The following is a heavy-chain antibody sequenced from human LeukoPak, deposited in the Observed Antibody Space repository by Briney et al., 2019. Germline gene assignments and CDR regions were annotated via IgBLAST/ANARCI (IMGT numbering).Heavy chain of an antibody. D-gene: IGHD3-16*01. J-gene: IGHJ5*02. V-gene: IGHV1-2*02. CDR1: GYSFIDYH. CDR2: ISPRSGAT. Sequence: ASVRVSCTASGYSFIDYHINWVRQAPGHGLECMGWISPRSGATKYHTARIQGRFAMARDTSISTAYMELSGMTYDDTAMYFCARDVIMGGSQGWFDPWGQGTLVTVSS. CDR3: ARDVIMGGSQGWFDP.